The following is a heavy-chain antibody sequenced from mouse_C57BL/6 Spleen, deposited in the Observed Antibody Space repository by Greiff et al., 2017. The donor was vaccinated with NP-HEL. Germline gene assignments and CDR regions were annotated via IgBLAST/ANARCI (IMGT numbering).Heavy chain of an antibody. J-gene: IGHJ4*01. CDR2: ISNGGGST. Sequence: EVKVVESGGGLVQPGGSLKLSCAASGFTFSDYYMYWVRQTPEKRLEWVAYISNGGGSTYYPDTVKGRFTISRDNAKNTLYLQMSRLKSEDTAMYYCARHPGVDGSYYAMDYWGQGTSVTVSS. CDR1: GFTFSDYY. D-gene: IGHD2-3*01. CDR3: ARHPGVDGSYYAMDY. V-gene: IGHV5-12*01.